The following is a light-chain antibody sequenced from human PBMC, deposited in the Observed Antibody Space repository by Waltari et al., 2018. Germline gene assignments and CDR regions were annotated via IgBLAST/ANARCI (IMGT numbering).Light chain of an antibody. J-gene: IGKJ2*01. CDR1: QSILVF. CDR2: RAS. Sequence: DIQMTQSPSTLSASVGDRVTITCRASQSILVFLAWYQLKPGKAPKLLIYRASTLESGVPSRFSGSGSDTEFTLTISSLQPDDFATYYCQQYHTDSSFGQGTDLEIK. CDR3: QQYHTDSS. V-gene: IGKV1-5*03.